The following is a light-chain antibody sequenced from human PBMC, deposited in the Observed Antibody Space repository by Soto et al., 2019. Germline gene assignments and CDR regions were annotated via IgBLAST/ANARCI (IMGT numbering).Light chain of an antibody. CDR2: EVT. V-gene: IGLV1-40*01. J-gene: IGLJ1*01. CDR1: SSNLGAGYD. Sequence: QSVLTQPPSVSGAPGQRVTISCTGSSSNLGAGYDVHWYQQVPGTAPKLIIYEVTYRPSGVSARFSGSKSGNTASLTVSGLQAEDEADYYCSSKRSSDTLYVFGTGTKLTVL. CDR3: SSKRSSDTLYV.